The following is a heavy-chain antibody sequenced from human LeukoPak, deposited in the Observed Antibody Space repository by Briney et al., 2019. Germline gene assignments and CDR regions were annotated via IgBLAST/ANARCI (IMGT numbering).Heavy chain of an antibody. CDR1: GFTFNSYW. CDR3: ARVKSSNWYSGPRSGFVSYYYMDV. J-gene: IGHJ6*03. CDR2: IYYSGNT. V-gene: IGHV4-59*01. D-gene: IGHD6-13*01. Sequence: PGGSLRLSCAASGFTFNSYWMTWVRQAPGKGLEWIGYIYYSGNTKYNPSLKRRITISVDTSKNQFSLKLSSVTAADTAVYYCARVKSSNWYSGPRSGFVSYYYMDVWGKGTTVTISS.